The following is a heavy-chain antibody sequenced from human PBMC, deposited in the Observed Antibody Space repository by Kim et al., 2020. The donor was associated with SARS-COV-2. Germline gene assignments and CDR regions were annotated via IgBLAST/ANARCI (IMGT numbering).Heavy chain of an antibody. J-gene: IGHJ6*02. V-gene: IGHV3-74*01. CDR3: SRGSTCGGNCYSYDYYGLDV. D-gene: IGHD2-21*02. Sequence: GGSLRLSCAASGFTFSSYWMHWVRQAPGKGLVWVARINSHGTSTSYPDSVKGRFTISRDNTRNTLYLQMNGLRVDDTAIYFCSRGSTCGGNCYSYDYYGLDVWGQGSSVTVSS. CDR1: GFTFSSYW. CDR2: INSHGTST.